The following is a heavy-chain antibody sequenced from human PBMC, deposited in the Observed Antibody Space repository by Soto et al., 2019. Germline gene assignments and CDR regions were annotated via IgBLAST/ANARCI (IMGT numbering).Heavy chain of an antibody. CDR1: GYRLTALS. CDR3: ATDRGDRRTY. CDR2: FDPEEGET. D-gene: IGHD4-17*01. Sequence: QVQLVQSGAEVKKPGASVKVSCKVSGYRLTALSIHWVRQAPGKGLEWMGGFDPEEGETVYAQMVQGRVTMTEDTATDTAYMELRSLRYEATAVYYCATDRGDRRTYWGQGTLVTVSS. J-gene: IGHJ4*02. V-gene: IGHV1-24*01.